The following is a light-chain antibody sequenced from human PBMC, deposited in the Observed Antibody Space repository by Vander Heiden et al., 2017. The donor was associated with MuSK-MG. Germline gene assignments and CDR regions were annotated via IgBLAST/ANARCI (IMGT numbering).Light chain of an antibody. CDR3: QQLNSYPRA. J-gene: IGKJ4*02. V-gene: IGKV1-9*01. CDR1: QGISTY. Sequence: DLQLTQSPSFLSASVGDRVTITCRASQGISTYLAWYQQKPGKAPQLLIYAASALQSGVPSRFSGSGSGTEFTLTISSLQPEDFATYYCQQLNSYPRAFGGGTKVEIK. CDR2: AAS.